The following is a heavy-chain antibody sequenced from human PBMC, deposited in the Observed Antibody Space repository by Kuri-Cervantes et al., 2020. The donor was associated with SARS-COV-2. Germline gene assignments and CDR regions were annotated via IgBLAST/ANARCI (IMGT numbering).Heavy chain of an antibody. CDR1: GGSISSYY. V-gene: IGHV4-4*07. Sequence: ESLKISCTVSGGSISSYYWSWIRQPAGKGLEWIGRIYTSGSTNYNPSLKSRVTMSVDTSKNQFSLKLSSVTAADTAVYYCARESAQGTFGGVIVIIDYWGQGTLVTCYS. J-gene: IGHJ4*02. D-gene: IGHD3-16*02. CDR2: IYTSGST. CDR3: ARESAQGTFGGVIVIIDY.